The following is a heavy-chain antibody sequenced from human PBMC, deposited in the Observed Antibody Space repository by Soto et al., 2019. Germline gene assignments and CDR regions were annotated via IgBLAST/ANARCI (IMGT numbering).Heavy chain of an antibody. CDR2: IYNEFT. V-gene: IGHV3-66*01. CDR3: VREPRYCSGGSCSIMGDAFDI. D-gene: IGHD2-15*01. J-gene: IGHJ3*02. CDR1: GFTVTEIY. Sequence: GSLRLSCAASGFTVTEIYMNWVRQAPGKGLEWASVIYNEFTDYADSVRGRFSISTDSSKNALYLQMNSLRAEDSAVYYCVREPRYCSGGSCSIMGDAFDIWGQGTMVTVS.